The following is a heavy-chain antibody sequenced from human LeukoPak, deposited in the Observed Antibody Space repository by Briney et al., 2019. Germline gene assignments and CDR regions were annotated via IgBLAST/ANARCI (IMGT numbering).Heavy chain of an antibody. CDR3: ARMGSSNGDLDY. V-gene: IGHV1-8*01. CDR2: MNPNSGNT. J-gene: IGHJ4*02. D-gene: IGHD2-8*01. CDR1: AYTFTSYD. Sequence: GASVKVSCKASAYTFTSYDINWVRQATGQGLEWMGWMNPNSGNTGYAQKFQGRVTMTRNTSISTAYMELSSLRSEDTAVSYCARMGSSNGDLDYWSQGTLVTVSS.